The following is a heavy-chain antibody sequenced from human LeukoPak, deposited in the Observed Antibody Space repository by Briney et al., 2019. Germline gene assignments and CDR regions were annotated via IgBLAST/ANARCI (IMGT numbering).Heavy chain of an antibody. V-gene: IGHV3-23*01. CDR3: AKDERNWNYNLASQTYD. CDR2: ISGSGVST. D-gene: IGHD1-7*01. Sequence: GGSLRLSCAASGFRFSSYAMSWVRQAPGKGLEWVPAISGSGVSTYYADSVKGRFTVSRDNSKNTLYLQMSSLRAEDTAVYYCAKDERNWNYNLASQTYDWGQGTLVTVSS. CDR1: GFRFSSYA. J-gene: IGHJ4*02.